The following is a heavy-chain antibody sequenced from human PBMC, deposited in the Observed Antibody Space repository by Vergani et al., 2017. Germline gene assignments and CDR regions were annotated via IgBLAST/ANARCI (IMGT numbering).Heavy chain of an antibody. CDR1: GGSISSSSYY. V-gene: IGHV4-39*07. Sequence: LQLQESGPGLVKPSETLSLTCTVSGGSISSSSYYWGWIRQPPGKGLEWIGSIYYSGSTYYNPSLKSRVPISVDTSKNQFSLKLSSVTAADTAVYYCARDNDYYYYYYMDVWGKGTTVTVSS. CDR3: ARDNDYYYYYYMDV. J-gene: IGHJ6*03. CDR2: IYYSGST.